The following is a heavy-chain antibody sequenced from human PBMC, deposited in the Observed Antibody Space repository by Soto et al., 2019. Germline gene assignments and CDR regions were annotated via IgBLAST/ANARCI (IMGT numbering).Heavy chain of an antibody. Sequence: GGSLRLSCAASGFTFNNYAMSWVRQAPGKGLEWVSAISGSGGDTNYADSVKGRFTISRDNSKNTLYLQMSSLRAEDTAVYYCAKDQNYYDNRPTDYWGQGTPVTVSS. CDR1: GFTFNNYA. CDR3: AKDQNYYDNRPTDY. J-gene: IGHJ4*02. CDR2: ISGSGGDT. D-gene: IGHD3-22*01. V-gene: IGHV3-23*01.